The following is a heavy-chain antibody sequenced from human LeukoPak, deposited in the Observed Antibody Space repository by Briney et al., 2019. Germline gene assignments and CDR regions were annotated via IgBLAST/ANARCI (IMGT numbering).Heavy chain of an antibody. V-gene: IGHV4-39*01. CDR3: ARHKAGIRYFDWLPIDDY. CDR2: IYYSGST. J-gene: IGHJ4*02. D-gene: IGHD3-9*01. Sequence: GSLRLSCAASGFTFSSYSMNWVRQAPGKGLEWIGSIYYSGSTYYNPSLKSRVTISVDTSKNQFSLKLSSVTAADTAVYYCARHKAGIRYFDWLPIDDYWGQGTLVTVSS. CDR1: GFTFSSYSMN.